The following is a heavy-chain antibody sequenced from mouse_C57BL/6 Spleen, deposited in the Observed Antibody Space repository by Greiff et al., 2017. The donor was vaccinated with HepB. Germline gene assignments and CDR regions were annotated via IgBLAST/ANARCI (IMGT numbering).Heavy chain of an antibody. CDR3: ARLVGAWFAY. Sequence: EVKLMESGPELVKPGASVKISCKASGYTFTDYYMNWVKQSHGKSLEWIGDINPNNGGTSYNQKFKGKATLTVDKSSSTAYMELRSLTSEDSAVYYCARLVGAWFAYWGQGTLVTVSA. CDR1: GYTFTDYY. J-gene: IGHJ3*01. D-gene: IGHD1-1*02. V-gene: IGHV1-26*01. CDR2: INPNNGGT.